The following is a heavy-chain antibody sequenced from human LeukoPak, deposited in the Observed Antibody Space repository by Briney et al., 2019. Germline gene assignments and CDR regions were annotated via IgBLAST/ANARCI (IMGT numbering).Heavy chain of an antibody. CDR3: ARGRKYYDSSGYYSGDAFDI. D-gene: IGHD3-22*01. CDR1: GGSISSYY. Sequence: KSSETLSLTCTVSGGSISSYYWSWIRQPPGKGLEWIGYIYYSGSTNYNPSLKSRVTISVDTSKNQFSLKLSSVTAADTAVYYCARGRKYYDSSGYYSGDAFDIWGQGTMVTVSS. J-gene: IGHJ3*02. V-gene: IGHV4-59*12. CDR2: IYYSGST.